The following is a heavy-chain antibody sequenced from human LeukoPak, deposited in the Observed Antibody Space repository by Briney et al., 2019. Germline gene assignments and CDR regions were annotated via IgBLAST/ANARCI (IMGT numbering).Heavy chain of an antibody. CDR1: GGSISIYY. Sequence: SETLSLTCTVSGGSISIYYWSWIRQPPGKGLEWIGYTYNSGSTNYNPSLKSRVTISVDTSKNQFSLRLISVTAVDTAVYYCARQGVGATDCWGQGTLVTVSS. D-gene: IGHD1-26*01. V-gene: IGHV4-59*08. CDR2: TYNSGST. CDR3: ARQGVGATDC. J-gene: IGHJ4*02.